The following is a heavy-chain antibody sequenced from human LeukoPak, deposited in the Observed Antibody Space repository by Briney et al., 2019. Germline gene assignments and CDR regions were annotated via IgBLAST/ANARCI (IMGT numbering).Heavy chain of an antibody. CDR1: GFLVSSYG. J-gene: IGHJ4*02. Sequence: GGSLRLSCASSGFLVSSYGMTWVRQAPGKRLEWVSSISGTVTTWYADSVRGRFTISRDNSKNTLYLQMNTLRAEDTAVYYCAKTRGPGAVHPDDWGQGTLVTVSS. V-gene: IGHV3-23*01. CDR2: ISGTVTT. CDR3: AKTRGPGAVHPDD. D-gene: IGHD3-10*01.